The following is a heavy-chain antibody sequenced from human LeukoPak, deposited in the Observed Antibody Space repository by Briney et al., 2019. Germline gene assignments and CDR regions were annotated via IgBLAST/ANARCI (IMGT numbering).Heavy chain of an antibody. D-gene: IGHD3-22*01. V-gene: IGHV3-9*01. CDR2: ISWNSGSI. CDR1: GFSFDDYA. J-gene: IGHJ4*02. CDR3: ASSLGGYYDSSDGRFDY. Sequence: GGSLRLSCAASGFSFDDYAMHWVRQAPGKGLEWVSGISWNSGSIGYADSVKGRFTISRDNAKNSLYLQMNSLRAEDTALYYCASSLGGYYDSSDGRFDYWGQGTLVTVSS.